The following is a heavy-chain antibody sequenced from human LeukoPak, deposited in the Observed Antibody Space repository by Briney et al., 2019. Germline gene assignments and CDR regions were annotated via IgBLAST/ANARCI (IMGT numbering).Heavy chain of an antibody. Sequence: SQTLSLTCTVSGGSISSGNYYWSWIRQPPGKGLEWIGYIYYSGSTYYNPSLKSRVTISVDTSKNQFSLKLSSVAAADTAVYYCARKCSSTSCYDYWGQGTLVTVSS. CDR1: GGSISSGNYY. D-gene: IGHD2-2*01. CDR3: ARKCSSTSCYDY. J-gene: IGHJ4*02. CDR2: IYYSGST. V-gene: IGHV4-30-4*08.